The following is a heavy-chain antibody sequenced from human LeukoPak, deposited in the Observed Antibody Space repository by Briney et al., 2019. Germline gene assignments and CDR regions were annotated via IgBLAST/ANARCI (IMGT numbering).Heavy chain of an antibody. V-gene: IGHV3-23*01. CDR3: AAISYSGTWPVGY. CDR1: GFTFSSYA. D-gene: IGHD6-25*01. CDR2: ISAGGDTT. Sequence: SGGSLRLSCAASGFTFSSYAMSWVRQAPGEGLEWVSGISAGGDTTYTADSVRGRFTISRDNSNNTLYLQMNTLTAEGTAVYYCAAISYSGTWPVGYWGQGTLVTVSS. J-gene: IGHJ4*02.